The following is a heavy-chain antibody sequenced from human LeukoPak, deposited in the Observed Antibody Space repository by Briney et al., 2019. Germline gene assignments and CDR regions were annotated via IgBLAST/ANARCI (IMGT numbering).Heavy chain of an antibody. CDR3: AKSYYDFWSGYSSHDY. Sequence: GGSLRLSCAASGFTFSSYSMNWVRQAPGKGLEWVSSISSSSSYIYYADSVKGRFTISRDNAKNSLYLQMNSLRAEDTAVYYCAKSYYDFWSGYSSHDYWGQGTLVTVSS. V-gene: IGHV3-21*01. J-gene: IGHJ4*02. CDR2: ISSSSSYI. D-gene: IGHD3-3*01. CDR1: GFTFSSYS.